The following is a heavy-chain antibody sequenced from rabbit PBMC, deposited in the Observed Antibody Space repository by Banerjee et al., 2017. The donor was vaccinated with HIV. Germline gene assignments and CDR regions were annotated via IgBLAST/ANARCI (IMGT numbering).Heavy chain of an antibody. CDR1: GFDFSSNG. CDR3: AKYVGSIYIDL. V-gene: IGHV1S45*01. CDR2: IYTSSGST. J-gene: IGHJ3*01. D-gene: IGHD8-1*01. Sequence: QEQLVESGGGLVKPGASLTLTCTASGFDFSSNGMCWVRQAPGKGPEWIACIYTSSGSTWYASWAKGRFTISKTSSTTVTLQLNSLTAADTATYFCAKYVGSIYIDLWGQGTLVTVS.